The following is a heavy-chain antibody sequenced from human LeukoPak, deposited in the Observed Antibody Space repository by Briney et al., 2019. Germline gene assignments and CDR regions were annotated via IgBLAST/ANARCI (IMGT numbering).Heavy chain of an antibody. CDR1: GGSFSGYY. Sequence: SETLSLTCAVYGGSFSGYYWSWIRQPPGKGLEWIGEINHSGSNNYNPSLKSRVTISVDTSKNQFSLKLSSDTAADTAVYYCARSSSSWYSWFDPWGQGTLVTVSS. J-gene: IGHJ5*02. CDR2: INHSGSN. D-gene: IGHD6-13*01. V-gene: IGHV4-34*01. CDR3: ARSSSSWYSWFDP.